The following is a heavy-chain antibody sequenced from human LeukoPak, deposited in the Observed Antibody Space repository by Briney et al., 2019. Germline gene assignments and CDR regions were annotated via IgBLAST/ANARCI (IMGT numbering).Heavy chain of an antibody. CDR3: ARDVAVVAATGGGFDP. Sequence: SETLSLTCTVSGGSISSSSYYWGWIRQPPGKGLEWIWSIYYSGSTYYNPSLKSRVTISVDTSKNQFSLKLSSVTAADTAVYYCARDVAVVAATGGGFDPWGQGTLVTVSS. D-gene: IGHD2-15*01. J-gene: IGHJ5*02. CDR1: GGSISSSSYY. V-gene: IGHV4-39*07. CDR2: IYYSGST.